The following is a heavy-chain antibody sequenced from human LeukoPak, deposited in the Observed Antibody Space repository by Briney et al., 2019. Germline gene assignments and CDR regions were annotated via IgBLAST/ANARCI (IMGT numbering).Heavy chain of an antibody. V-gene: IGHV3-53*01. J-gene: IGHJ5*02. Sequence: GGSLRLSCAASGFTVDSNYLSWVRQAPGKGLEWVSTIYTGGNTYYAASVKGRFTISRDNAKNSLYLQMNNLRVEDTAMYSCARVGWELVNLHFDPWGQGTLVTVSS. CDR1: GFTVDSNY. D-gene: IGHD1-26*01. CDR3: ARVGWELVNLHFDP. CDR2: IYTGGNT.